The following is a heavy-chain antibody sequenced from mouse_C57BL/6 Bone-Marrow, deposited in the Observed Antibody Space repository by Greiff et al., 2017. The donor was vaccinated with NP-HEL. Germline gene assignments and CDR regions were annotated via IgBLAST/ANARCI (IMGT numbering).Heavy chain of an antibody. CDR1: GFTFSSYA. CDR3: ARDLRTWYFDV. CDR2: LSDGGSYT. Sequence: EVKLMESGGGLVKPGGSLKLSCAASGFTFSSYAMSWVRQTPEKRLEWVATLSDGGSYTYYPDNVKGRFTISRDNAKNNLYLQMSHLKSEDTAMYYCARDLRTWYFDVWGTGTTVTVSS. J-gene: IGHJ1*03. V-gene: IGHV5-4*01.